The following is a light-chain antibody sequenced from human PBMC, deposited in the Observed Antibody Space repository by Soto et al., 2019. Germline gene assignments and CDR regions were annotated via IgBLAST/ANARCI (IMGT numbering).Light chain of an antibody. Sequence: DIVMTQSPDSLAVSLGERATINCKSSQSVLYSSNNKNYLVWYQQKPGQPPKLLIYWASTRESGVPDRLSGSGSGTDFTLTISSLQAEDVAVYYCQQYYITPQTFGQGTKVEIK. V-gene: IGKV4-1*01. CDR3: QQYYITPQT. CDR1: QSVLYSSNNKNY. CDR2: WAS. J-gene: IGKJ1*01.